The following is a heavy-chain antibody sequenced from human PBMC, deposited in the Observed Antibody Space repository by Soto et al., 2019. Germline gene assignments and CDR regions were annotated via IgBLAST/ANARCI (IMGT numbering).Heavy chain of an antibody. D-gene: IGHD3-3*01. CDR3: ARHPRARSGYYVYFDY. CDR2: IIPIFGTA. J-gene: IGHJ4*02. V-gene: IGHV1-69*06. Sequence: QVQLVQSGAEVKKPGSSVKVSCKASGGTFRSYAISWVRQAPGQGLEWMGGIIPIFGTANYAQKFQGRVTITADKSTSTAYMELSSLRSEDTAVYYCARHPRARSGYYVYFDYWGQGTLVTVSS. CDR1: GGTFRSYA.